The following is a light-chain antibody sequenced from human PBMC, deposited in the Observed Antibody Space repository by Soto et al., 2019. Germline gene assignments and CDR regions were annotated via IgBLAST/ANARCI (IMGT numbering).Light chain of an antibody. CDR3: SSYAISSSLYI. V-gene: IGLV2-14*02. CDR1: SSDIGSYNL. Sequence: QSVLTQPASVSGSPGQSITISCTGTSSDIGSYNLVSWYQQHPGKAPKLMIYEGSKWPSGVSNRFSGSKSGNTASLTISGLQAEDEADYYCSSYAISSSLYIFGTGTKGTVL. J-gene: IGLJ1*01. CDR2: EGS.